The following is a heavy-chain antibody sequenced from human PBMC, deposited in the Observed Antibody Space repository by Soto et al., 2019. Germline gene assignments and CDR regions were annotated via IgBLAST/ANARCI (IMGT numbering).Heavy chain of an antibody. J-gene: IGHJ6*02. V-gene: IGHV3-53*01. CDR3: ASDRKYYYDGRGHNLPQYGMDV. CDR1: GFTVSSNY. Sequence: EVPLVESGGGLIQPGGSLRLSCAASGFTVSSNYMSWVRQAPGKGLEWVSGIYSGGSTYYADTLKGRFTISRDNPKNTPYMQLNSLRAEDTAVYYCASDRKYYYDGRGHNLPQYGMDVWGQGTTVTVSS. D-gene: IGHD3-22*01. CDR2: IYSGGST.